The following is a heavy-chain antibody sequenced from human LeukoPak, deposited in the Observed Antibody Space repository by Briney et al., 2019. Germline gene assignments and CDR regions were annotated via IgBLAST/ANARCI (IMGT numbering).Heavy chain of an antibody. CDR3: ARDLGYSIPFDY. D-gene: IGHD2-15*01. CDR1: GGSFSGYY. CDR2: INHSGST. V-gene: IGHV4-34*01. Sequence: SETLSLTCAVYGGSFSGYYWSWIRQPPGKGLEWIGEINHSGSTNYNPSLKSRVTISVDTSKNQFSLKLSSVTAADTAVYYCARDLGYSIPFDYWGQGTPVTVSS. J-gene: IGHJ4*02.